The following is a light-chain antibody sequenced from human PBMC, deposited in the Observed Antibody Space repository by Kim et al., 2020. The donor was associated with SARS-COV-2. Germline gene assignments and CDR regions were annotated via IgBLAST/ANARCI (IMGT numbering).Light chain of an antibody. CDR3: QQRYNIPPLT. CDR2: AAS. Sequence: DIQMTQSPSSLSASVGDRVTITCRASQSISSYLNWYQQKPGKAPKLLIYAASSLQSGVPSRFSGSGSGTDFPLTISSLQPEDFATYYSQQRYNIPPLTFGGGTNVHIK. V-gene: IGKV1-39*01. CDR1: QSISSY. J-gene: IGKJ4*01.